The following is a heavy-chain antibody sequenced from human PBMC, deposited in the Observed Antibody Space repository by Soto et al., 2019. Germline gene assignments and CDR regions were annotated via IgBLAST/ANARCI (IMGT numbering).Heavy chain of an antibody. CDR3: ARDGRYNWNYIDYYYGMDV. CDR1: GFTFSSYS. CDR2: ISSGSSYI. Sequence: PGGSLRLSCAASGFTFSSYSMNWVRQAPGKGLEWVSSISSGSSYIYYADSVKGRFTISRDNAKNSLYLQMNSLRAEDTAVYYCARDGRYNWNYIDYYYGMDVWGQGTTVTVSS. J-gene: IGHJ6*02. D-gene: IGHD1-7*01. V-gene: IGHV3-21*01.